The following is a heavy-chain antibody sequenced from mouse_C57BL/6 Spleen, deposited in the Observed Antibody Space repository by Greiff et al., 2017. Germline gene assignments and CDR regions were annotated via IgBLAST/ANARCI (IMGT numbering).Heavy chain of an antibody. J-gene: IGHJ4*01. Sequence: EVMLVESGGGLVKPGGSLKLSCAASGFTFSDYGMHWVRQAPEKGLEWVAYISSGSSTIYYADTVKGRFTISRDNAKNTLFLQMTSLRSEATAMYYCARITTVGAMDYWGQGTSVTVSA. CDR2: ISSGSSTI. CDR3: ARITTVGAMDY. D-gene: IGHD1-1*01. V-gene: IGHV5-17*01. CDR1: GFTFSDYG.